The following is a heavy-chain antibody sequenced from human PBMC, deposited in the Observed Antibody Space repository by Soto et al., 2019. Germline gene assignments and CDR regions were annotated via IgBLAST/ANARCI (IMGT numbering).Heavy chain of an antibody. V-gene: IGHV3-48*03. CDR3: ARGGGSYFPFDY. J-gene: IGHJ4*02. Sequence: RRLSCEASGFTFSSYEMNWVRQAAGKGLEWVSYISSSGSTIYYGDSVKGRFTISRDNAKNSLYLQMNSLRAEDKAVYYCARGGGSYFPFDYWCQGTLVTVSS. D-gene: IGHD1-26*01. CDR1: GFTFSSYE. CDR2: ISSSGSTI.